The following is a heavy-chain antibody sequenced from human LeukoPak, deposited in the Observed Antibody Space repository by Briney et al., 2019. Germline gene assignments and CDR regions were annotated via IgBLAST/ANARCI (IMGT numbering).Heavy chain of an antibody. CDR3: AKYFYDGSGTHYFDY. D-gene: IGHD3-22*01. V-gene: IGHV3-7*01. CDR2: IKPDGSEK. Sequence: PGGSLRLSCEASGFTFSSYAMHWVRQAPGKGLEWVGNIKPDGSEKYYVDSLKGRFIISRDNAKNSLYLQMNSLRAEDVAVYYCAKYFYDGSGTHYFDYWGQGTPVTVSS. CDR1: GFTFSSYA. J-gene: IGHJ4*02.